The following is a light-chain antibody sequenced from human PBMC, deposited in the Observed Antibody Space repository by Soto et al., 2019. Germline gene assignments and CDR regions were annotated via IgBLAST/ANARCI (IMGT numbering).Light chain of an antibody. J-gene: IGKJ2*01. Sequence: EIVITQSPATLSVSPGERATLSCRASRCIGNNLAWYQQKRGQAPRLLTFGASTRATDIPARFSGSESGAEFTLNISSLQSEDFAVYYCQQYDVWPLTFCQGTRREIK. CDR2: GAS. V-gene: IGKV3-15*01. CDR3: QQYDVWPLT. CDR1: RCIGNN.